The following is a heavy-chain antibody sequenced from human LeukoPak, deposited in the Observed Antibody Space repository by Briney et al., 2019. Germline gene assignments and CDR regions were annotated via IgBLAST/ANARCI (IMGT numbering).Heavy chain of an antibody. V-gene: IGHV3-21*01. CDR1: GFSFSSYN. D-gene: IGHD1-26*01. J-gene: IGHJ6*03. Sequence: GGSLRLSCAASGFSFSSYNMNWVRQAPGKGLEWVSSITSSSTYTFYADSVKGRFTISRDNARNSLYLQMNSLRAEDTAVYYCARDPYSGTYGDTYYYYMDVWGKGTTVTISS. CDR3: ARDPYSGTYGDTYYYYMDV. CDR2: ITSSSTYT.